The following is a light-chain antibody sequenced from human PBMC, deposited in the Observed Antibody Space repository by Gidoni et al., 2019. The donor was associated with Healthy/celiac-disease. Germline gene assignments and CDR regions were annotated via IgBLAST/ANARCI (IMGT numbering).Light chain of an antibody. CDR2: EAS. Sequence: SLSASVECRSINIGLASQDISNYLNWYQQKPGQAPKLLMYEASNLESGVPERFSGSGSGTDFTFTISSLQAEDIATYYCQQYDSLPITFGRGTRLEIK. J-gene: IGKJ5*01. CDR1: QDISNY. V-gene: IGKV1-33*01. CDR3: QQYDSLPIT.